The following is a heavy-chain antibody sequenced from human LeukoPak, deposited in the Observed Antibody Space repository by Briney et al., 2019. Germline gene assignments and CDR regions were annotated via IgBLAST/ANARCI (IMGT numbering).Heavy chain of an antibody. CDR1: GFTFSSEW. D-gene: IGHD4-17*01. Sequence: GGSLRLSCAASGFTFSSEWMHWVRQAPGRGLVWISHINSDGGSTHYGDSVKGRFTISRDNSKNTLYLQMNSLRAEDTAVYYCARDNDYEGIDYWGQGTLVTVSS. J-gene: IGHJ4*02. CDR2: INSDGGST. CDR3: ARDNDYEGIDY. V-gene: IGHV3-74*01.